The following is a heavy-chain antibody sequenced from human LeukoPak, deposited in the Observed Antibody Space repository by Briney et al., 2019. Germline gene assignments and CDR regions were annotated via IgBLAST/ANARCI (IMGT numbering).Heavy chain of an antibody. CDR2: ISAYNGNT. J-gene: IGHJ6*02. Sequence: GASVKVSCKASGYTFTSYGISWVRQAPGQGREWMGWISAYNGNTNYAQKLQGRVTMTTDTTTSTAYMELRSLTSDDTAVYYCARMGLLPLAYYYYGMDVWGQGTTVTVSS. CDR1: GYTFTSYG. D-gene: IGHD3-22*01. CDR3: ARMGLLPLAYYYYGMDV. V-gene: IGHV1-18*01.